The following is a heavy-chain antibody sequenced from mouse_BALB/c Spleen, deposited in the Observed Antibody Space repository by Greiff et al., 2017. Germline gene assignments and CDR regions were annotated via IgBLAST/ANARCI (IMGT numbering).Heavy chain of an antibody. J-gene: IGHJ3*01. Sequence: EVKLVESGPGLVKPSQSLSLTCSVTGYSITSGYYWNWIRQFPGNKLEWMGYISYDGSNNYNPSLKNRISITRDTSKNQFFLKLNSVTTEDTATYYCARDDVRDYDGFAYWGQGTLVTVSA. CDR1: GYSITSGYY. V-gene: IGHV3-6*02. CDR2: ISYDGSN. D-gene: IGHD2-4*01. CDR3: ARDDVRDYDGFAY.